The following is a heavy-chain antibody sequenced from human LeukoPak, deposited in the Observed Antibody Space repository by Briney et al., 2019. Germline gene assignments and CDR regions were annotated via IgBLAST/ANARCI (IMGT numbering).Heavy chain of an antibody. Sequence: GGSLRLSCAASGFTFSSYAMHWVRQAPGKGLEWVAVISYDGSNKYYADSVKGRFTISRDNSKNTLYLQMNSLRAEDTAVYYCAKSTNYDFWSGYPGGAAGYWGQGTLVTVSS. J-gene: IGHJ4*02. CDR3: AKSTNYDFWSGYPGGAAGY. V-gene: IGHV3-30*04. CDR1: GFTFSSYA. CDR2: ISYDGSNK. D-gene: IGHD3-3*01.